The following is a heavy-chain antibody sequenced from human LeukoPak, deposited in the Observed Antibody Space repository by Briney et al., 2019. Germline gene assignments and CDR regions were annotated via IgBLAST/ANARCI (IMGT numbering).Heavy chain of an antibody. J-gene: IGHJ5*02. Sequence: GGSLRLSCAASGFTFSSYGMHWVRQAPGKGLEWVAVISYDGSNKYYADSVKGRFTISRDNSKNTLYLQMNSLRAEDTAVYYCAKDLWDSSSWSANWFDHWGQGTLVTVSS. CDR2: ISYDGSNK. CDR1: GFTFSSYG. V-gene: IGHV3-30*18. CDR3: AKDLWDSSSWSANWFDH. D-gene: IGHD6-13*01.